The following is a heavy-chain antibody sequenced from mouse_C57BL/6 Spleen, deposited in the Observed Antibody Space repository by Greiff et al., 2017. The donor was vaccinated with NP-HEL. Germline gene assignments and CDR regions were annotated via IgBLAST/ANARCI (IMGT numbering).Heavy chain of an antibody. D-gene: IGHD4-1*01. CDR1: GYTFTSYW. CDR2: IDPSDSFN. Sequence: QVHVKQPGAELVMPGASVKLSCKASGYTFTSYWMHWVKQRPGQGLEWIGEIDPSDSFNNYNQKFTGKTTLTVDKSYSPAYLPLSILTSADSAVSDSAITGTGEDYWGQGTTVTVSS. J-gene: IGHJ2*01. CDR3: AITGTGEDY. V-gene: IGHV1-69*01.